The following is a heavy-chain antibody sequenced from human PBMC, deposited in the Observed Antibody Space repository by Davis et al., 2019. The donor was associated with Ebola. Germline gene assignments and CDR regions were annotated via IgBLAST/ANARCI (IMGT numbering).Heavy chain of an antibody. J-gene: IGHJ6*02. Sequence: GESLKISCAASGFTFSSYSMNWVRQAPGKGLEWVSSISSSSSYIYYADSVKGRFTFSRDNAKHSLYLQMNSLRVEDTAVYYCARDLYLGSWNYYGMDVWGQGTTVTVSS. CDR1: GFTFSSYS. V-gene: IGHV3-21*01. CDR2: ISSSSSYI. CDR3: ARDLYLGSWNYYGMDV. D-gene: IGHD2-2*02.